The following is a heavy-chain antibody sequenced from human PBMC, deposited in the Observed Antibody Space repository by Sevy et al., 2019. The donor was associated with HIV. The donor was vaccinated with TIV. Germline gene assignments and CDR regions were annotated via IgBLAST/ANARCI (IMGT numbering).Heavy chain of an antibody. V-gene: IGHV1-58*01. CDR2: IAVGSGDT. D-gene: IGHD2-15*01. Sequence: ASVEVSCKAAGFTFSTSVVQWVRQTRGQRLEWIGRIAVGSGDTIYAQKFQERLTIARDMSTYTAYMELGSLRSDDTALYFWAAGRGDAVAFDLWGQGTLVTVSS. CDR1: GFTFSTSV. J-gene: IGHJ4*02. CDR3: AAGRGDAVAFDL.